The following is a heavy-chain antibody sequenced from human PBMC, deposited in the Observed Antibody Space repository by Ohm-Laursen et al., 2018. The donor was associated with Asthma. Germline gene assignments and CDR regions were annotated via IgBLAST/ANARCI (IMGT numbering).Heavy chain of an antibody. CDR3: ARRSKICYDTSHCFFDY. J-gene: IGHJ4*02. V-gene: IGHV3-30*03. CDR1: GFTFSDYG. Sequence: SLRLSCSASGFTFSDYGMHWVRQAPGKGLEGVAIISSDGSNKFHAESVKGRITPSRDNSKNTLYLEMNSLRAEDTAVYYWARRSKICYDTSHCFFDYWGQGTLVTGSS. CDR2: ISSDGSNK. D-gene: IGHD2-2*01.